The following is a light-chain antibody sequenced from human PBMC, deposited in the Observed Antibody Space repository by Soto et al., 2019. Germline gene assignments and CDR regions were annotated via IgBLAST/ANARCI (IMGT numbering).Light chain of an antibody. J-gene: IGKJ1*01. V-gene: IGKV1-5*03. Sequence: DIQMTQSPSTLSASVGGRVTITCRTSQSISSWLAWYQQKPGKAPNLLIYKASRLEIGVPSRFSGSGSGTEFTLTISSLQPDDFATYYCQQYDSYPWTFGQGTKVGV. CDR2: KAS. CDR1: QSISSW. CDR3: QQYDSYPWT.